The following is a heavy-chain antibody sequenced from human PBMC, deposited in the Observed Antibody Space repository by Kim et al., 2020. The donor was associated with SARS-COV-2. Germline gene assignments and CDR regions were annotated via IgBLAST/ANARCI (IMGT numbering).Heavy chain of an antibody. CDR1: GFTFSSYW. J-gene: IGHJ4*02. CDR2: MNSDGSST. D-gene: IGHD1-26*01. CDR3: ARVQAIVGPDYFDY. V-gene: IGHV3-74*01. Sequence: GGSLRLSCAASGFTFSSYWMHWVRQAPGKGLVWVSRMNSDGSSTSYADSVKGRFTISRDNAKNTLYLQMNSLRAEDTAVYYCARVQAIVGPDYFDYWGQGTLVTVSS.